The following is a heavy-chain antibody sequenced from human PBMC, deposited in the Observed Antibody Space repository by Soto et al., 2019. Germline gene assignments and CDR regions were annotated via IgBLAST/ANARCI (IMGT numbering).Heavy chain of an antibody. D-gene: IGHD3-16*01. CDR3: TRASSLDFDF. CDR1: GFTFGDYA. V-gene: IGHV3-49*04. J-gene: IGHJ4*02. Sequence: GSLRLSCTTSGFTFGDYALSWVRQAPGKGLEWVGFIRRNAYGGTTDYAASVKGRFTISRDDSKSIAYLQMNSLRTEDTALYYCTRASSLDFDFWGQGTLVTAPQ. CDR2: IRRNAYGGTT.